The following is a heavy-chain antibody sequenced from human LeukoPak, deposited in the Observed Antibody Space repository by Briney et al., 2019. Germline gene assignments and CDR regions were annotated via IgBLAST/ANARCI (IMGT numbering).Heavy chain of an antibody. CDR3: AADGTSPYYYDSSGYYYPPMAFDI. CDR1: GFTFTSSA. V-gene: IGHV1-58*02. J-gene: IGHJ3*02. Sequence: GASVKVSCKASGFTFTSSAMQWVRQARGQRLEWIGWIVVGSGNTNYAQKFQERVTITRDMSTSTAYMELSSLRSEDTAVYYCAADGTSPYYYDSSGYYYPPMAFDIWGQGTMVTVSS. D-gene: IGHD3-22*01. CDR2: IVVGSGNT.